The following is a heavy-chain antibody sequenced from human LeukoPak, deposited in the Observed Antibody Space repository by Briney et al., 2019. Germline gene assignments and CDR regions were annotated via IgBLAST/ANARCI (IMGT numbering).Heavy chain of an antibody. J-gene: IGHJ4*02. CDR2: ISSSSSYI. D-gene: IGHD6-13*01. V-gene: IGHV3-21*01. CDR1: GFTFSSYS. Sequence: GGSLRLSCAASGFTFSSYSMNWVRQAPGEGLEWVSSISSSSSYIYYADSVKGRFTISRDNAKNSLYLQVNSLRAEDTAVYYCARATAAFDYWGQGTLVTVSS. CDR3: ARATAAFDY.